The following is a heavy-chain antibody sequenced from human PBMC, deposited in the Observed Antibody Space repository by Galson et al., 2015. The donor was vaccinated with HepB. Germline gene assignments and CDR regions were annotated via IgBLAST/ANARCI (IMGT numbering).Heavy chain of an antibody. J-gene: IGHJ5*02. CDR2: ISSSSSYI. Sequence: LRLSCAASGFTFSSYSMNWVRQAPGKGLEWVSSISSSSSYIYYADSVKGRFTISRDNAKNSLYLQMNSLRAEDTAVYYCATLVRGYSSSWNWFDPWGQGTLVTVSS. CDR1: GFTFSSYS. D-gene: IGHD6-13*01. V-gene: IGHV3-21*01. CDR3: ATLVRGYSSSWNWFDP.